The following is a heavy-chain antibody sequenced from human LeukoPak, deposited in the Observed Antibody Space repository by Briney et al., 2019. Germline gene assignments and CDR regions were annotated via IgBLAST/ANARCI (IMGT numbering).Heavy chain of an antibody. CDR2: INHSGST. V-gene: IGHV4-34*01. Sequence: PSETLSLTCAAYGGSFSGYYWSWIRQPPGKGLEWIGEINHSGSTNYNPSLKSRVTISVDTSKNQFSLKLSSVTAADTAVYYCARVSVAGPQARLDYWGQGTLVTVSS. D-gene: IGHD6-19*01. CDR1: GGSFSGYY. J-gene: IGHJ4*02. CDR3: ARVSVAGPQARLDY.